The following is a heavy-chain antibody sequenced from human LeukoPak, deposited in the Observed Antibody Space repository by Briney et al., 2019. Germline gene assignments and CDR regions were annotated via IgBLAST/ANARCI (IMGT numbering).Heavy chain of an antibody. CDR1: GYTFIGNY. CDR2: INPNSGGT. J-gene: IGHJ4*02. D-gene: IGHD3-22*01. CDR3: ASHYYDSSGYYPEPANFDY. Sequence: ASVKVSCKASGYTFIGNYMHWVRQAPGQGLEWMGWINPNSGGTNYAQKFQGRVTMTRDTSISTAYMELSRLTSDDTAVYYCASHYYDSSGYYPEPANFDYWGQGTLVTVSS. V-gene: IGHV1-2*02.